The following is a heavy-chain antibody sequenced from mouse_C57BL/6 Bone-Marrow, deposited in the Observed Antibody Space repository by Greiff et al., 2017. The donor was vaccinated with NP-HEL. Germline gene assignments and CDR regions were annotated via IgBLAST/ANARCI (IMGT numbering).Heavy chain of an antibody. D-gene: IGHD2-3*01. CDR1: GYTFTSYW. V-gene: IGHV1-50*01. J-gene: IGHJ2*01. CDR2: IDPSDSYT. Sequence: QVQLQQPGAELVKPGASVKLSCKASGYTFTSYWMQWVKQRPGQGLEWIGEIDPSDSYTNYNQKFKGKATLTVDTSSSTAYMQLSSLTSEDSAVYYCARGTIYDGYYDYFDYWGQGTTLTVSS. CDR3: ARGTIYDGYYDYFDY.